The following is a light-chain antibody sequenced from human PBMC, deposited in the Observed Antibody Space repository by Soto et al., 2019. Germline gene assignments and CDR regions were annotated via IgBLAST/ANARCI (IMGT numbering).Light chain of an antibody. CDR1: SSDVGGYNY. CDR3: SSYTSSSGV. CDR2: EVS. J-gene: IGLJ1*01. Sequence: QSALTQPASVSGSPGQSITISCTGTSSDVGGYNYVSWYQQHPGKAPKLMIYEVSNRPSGVSNRFSGSKPGNTASLTISGLQAEDEADYYCSSYTSSSGVFGTGTKVTVL. V-gene: IGLV2-14*01.